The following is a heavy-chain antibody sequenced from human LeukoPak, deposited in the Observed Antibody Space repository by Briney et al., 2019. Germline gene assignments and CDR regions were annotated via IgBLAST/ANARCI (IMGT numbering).Heavy chain of an antibody. CDR3: AGDYGPYYYYYMDV. D-gene: IGHD4-17*01. CDR1: GGTFSSYA. CDR2: IIPIFGTA. Sequence: ASVKVSCKASGGTFSSYAISWVRQAPGQGLESMGGIIPIFGTANYAQKFQGRVTITADKSTSTAYMELSSLRSEDTAVYYCAGDYGPYYYYYMDVWGKGTTVTVSS. V-gene: IGHV1-69*06. J-gene: IGHJ6*03.